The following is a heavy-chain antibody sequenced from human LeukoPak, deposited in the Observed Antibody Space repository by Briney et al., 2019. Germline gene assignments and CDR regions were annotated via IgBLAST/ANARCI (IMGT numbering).Heavy chain of an antibody. CDR3: ARESTTDGDF. J-gene: IGHJ4*02. CDR2: MYSGGNT. Sequence: GGSLRLSCAASGFTVSSNYMSWVRQAPGKGLEWVSVMYSGGNTYYADSVKGRFTISRDNSKNTLYLQMNSLRAEDTAVYYCARESTTDGDFWGQGTLVTVSS. CDR1: GFTVSSNY. V-gene: IGHV3-53*01. D-gene: IGHD7-27*01.